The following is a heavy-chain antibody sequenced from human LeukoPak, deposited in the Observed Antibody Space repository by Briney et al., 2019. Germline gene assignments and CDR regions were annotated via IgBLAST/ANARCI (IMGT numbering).Heavy chain of an antibody. Sequence: GGSLRLSCAASGFTFSSYSMNWVRQAPGKGLEWVSYISSSSSTIYYADSVKGRFTISRDNAKNSLYLQMNSLRAEDTTVYYCATDPQSFPTVDRDYWGQGTLVTVSS. CDR3: ATDPQSFPTVDRDY. J-gene: IGHJ4*02. D-gene: IGHD4-11*01. CDR2: ISSSSSTI. CDR1: GFTFSSYS. V-gene: IGHV3-48*01.